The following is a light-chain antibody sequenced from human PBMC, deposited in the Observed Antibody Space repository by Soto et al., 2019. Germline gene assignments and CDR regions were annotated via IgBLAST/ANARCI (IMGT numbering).Light chain of an antibody. CDR1: ESLLITNGYKY. CDR2: LGS. CDR3: MQGVETPFS. J-gene: IGKJ3*01. V-gene: IGKV2-28*01. Sequence: DIVMTQSPLSLPVTPGEAASISCRSSESLLITNGYKYLDWYVQNPGQSPQLLIYLGSHWAPGVTDRFGGSGSCTDFTPKISRVEAEDVGYYYCMQGVETPFSFGPGTKVDIK.